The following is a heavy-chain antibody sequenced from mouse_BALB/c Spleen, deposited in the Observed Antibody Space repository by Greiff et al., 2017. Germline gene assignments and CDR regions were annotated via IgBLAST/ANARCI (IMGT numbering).Heavy chain of an antibody. V-gene: IGHV2-6-7*01. CDR3: ARDYYGSSYDWYFDV. D-gene: IGHD1-1*01. Sequence: VQLKESGPGLVAPSQSLSITCTVSGFSLTGYGVNWVRQPPGKGLEWLGMIWGDGSTDYNSALKSRLSISKDNSKSQVFLKMNSLQTDDTARYYGARDYYGSSYDWYFDVWGAGTTVTVSS. J-gene: IGHJ1*01. CDR2: IWGDGST. CDR1: GFSLTGYG.